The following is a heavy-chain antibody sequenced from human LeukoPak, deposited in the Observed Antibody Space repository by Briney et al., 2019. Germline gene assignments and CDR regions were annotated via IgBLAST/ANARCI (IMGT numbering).Heavy chain of an antibody. CDR3: ARVGMDCGGDCYDYFDY. CDR1: GYTFTSYD. J-gene: IGHJ4*02. CDR2: MNPNSGNT. V-gene: IGHV1-8*01. Sequence: ASVKVSCKASGYTFTSYDINWVRQATGQGLEWMGWMNPNSGNTGYAQKFQGRVTMTRNTSISTAYMELSSLRSEDTAVYYCARVGMDCGGDCYDYFDYWGQGTLVTVSS. D-gene: IGHD2-21*02.